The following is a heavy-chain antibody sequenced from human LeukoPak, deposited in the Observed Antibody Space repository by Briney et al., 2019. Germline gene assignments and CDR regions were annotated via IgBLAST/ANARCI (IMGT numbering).Heavy chain of an antibody. CDR1: GYTFTSYF. CDR2: INPSGGST. CDR3: AGGPYCGGDCFTE. D-gene: IGHD2-21*02. Sequence: ASVKVSCKASGYTFTSYFMHWVRPAPGQGLGWLGIINPSGGSTSYAQKFQGRVTMTRDMSTSTVYMELSSLRSEDTAVYYCAGGPYCGGDCFTEWGQGTLVTVSS. V-gene: IGHV1-46*01. J-gene: IGHJ4*02.